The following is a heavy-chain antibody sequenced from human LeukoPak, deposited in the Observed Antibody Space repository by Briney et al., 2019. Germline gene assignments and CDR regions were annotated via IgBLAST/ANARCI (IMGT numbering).Heavy chain of an antibody. D-gene: IGHD3-10*01. Sequence: TGGSLRLSCAASGFTFSSYSMNWVRQAPGKGLEWVSSISSSSSYIYYADSVKGRFTISRDNSKNTLYLQMNSLRAEDTAVYFCAKIRVSAPNQLGYFDYWGQGALVTVSS. CDR2: ISSSSSYI. CDR3: AKIRVSAPNQLGYFDY. J-gene: IGHJ4*02. CDR1: GFTFSSYS. V-gene: IGHV3-21*04.